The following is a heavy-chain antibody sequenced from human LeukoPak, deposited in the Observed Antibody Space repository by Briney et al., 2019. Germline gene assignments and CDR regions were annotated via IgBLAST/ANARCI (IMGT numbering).Heavy chain of an antibody. CDR3: AREGTSLRYFDWLLYGPNPDYYMDV. V-gene: IGHV3-30*02. CDR1: GFTFSSYG. CDR2: IRYDGSNK. D-gene: IGHD3-9*01. Sequence: PGRSLRLSCAASGFTFSSYGMHWVRPAPGKGLEWVAFIRYDGSNKYYADSVKGRFTITRDNSKNTLYLQMNSLRAEDTAVYYCAREGTSLRYFDWLLYGPNPDYYMDVWGKGTTVTVSS. J-gene: IGHJ6*03.